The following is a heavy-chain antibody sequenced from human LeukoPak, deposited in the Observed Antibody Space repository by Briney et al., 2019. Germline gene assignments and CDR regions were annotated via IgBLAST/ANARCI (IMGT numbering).Heavy chain of an antibody. CDR1: GFTFSSYA. CDR2: ISGSGGST. V-gene: IGHV3-23*01. Sequence: PGGSLRLSCAASGFTFSSYAMSWVRQAPGKGLEWVSAISGSGGSTYYADSVKGRFTISRDNSKNTLYLQMNGLRAEDTAVYYCAKDVDRGFSTFDYWGQGTLVTVSS. D-gene: IGHD2-21*01. J-gene: IGHJ4*02. CDR3: AKDVDRGFSTFDY.